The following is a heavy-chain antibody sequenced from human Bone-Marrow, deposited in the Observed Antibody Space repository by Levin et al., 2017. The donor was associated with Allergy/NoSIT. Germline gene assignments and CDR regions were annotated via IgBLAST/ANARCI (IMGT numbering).Heavy chain of an antibody. J-gene: IGHJ3*02. Sequence: GGSLRLSCKGYGYSFPNVLINWVRQLPGKGLEWMGRIDPGDSDTIYSPSFEGHVTISVDRSIATAYLQWDSLKASDTATYYCARSADVGVAGGTLHIWGRGTAVTVSS. CDR1: GYSFPNVL. CDR3: ARSADVGVAGGTLHI. D-gene: IGHD2-8*01. CDR2: IDPGDSDT. V-gene: IGHV5-10-1*01.